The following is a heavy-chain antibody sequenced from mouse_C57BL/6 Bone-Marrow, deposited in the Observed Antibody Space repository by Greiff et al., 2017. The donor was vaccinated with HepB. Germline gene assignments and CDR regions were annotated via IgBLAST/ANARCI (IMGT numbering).Heavy chain of an antibody. Sequence: QVQLKQPGAELVKPGASVKLSCKASGYTFTSYWMQWVKQRPGQGLEWIGEIDPSDSYTNYNQKFKGKATLTVDTSSSSAYMQLSSLTSEDSAVYCCARLRWCYDAYWGQGTLVTVSA. CDR1: GYTFTSYW. V-gene: IGHV1-50*01. D-gene: IGHD2-12*01. CDR3: ARLRWCYDAY. J-gene: IGHJ3*01. CDR2: IDPSDSYT.